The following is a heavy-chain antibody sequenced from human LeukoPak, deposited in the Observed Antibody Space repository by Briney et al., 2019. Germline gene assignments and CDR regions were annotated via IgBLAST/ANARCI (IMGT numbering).Heavy chain of an antibody. CDR3: ARDWGGGTHDY. D-gene: IGHD3-10*01. Sequence: GGSLRLSCAASGFTFSSYEMNWVRQAPGEGLEWVSYISNSGSTIYHADSVKGRFTISRDNAKNSLYLQMNSLRAEDTAVYYCARDWGGGTHDYWGQGTLVTVSS. CDR1: GFTFSSYE. CDR2: ISNSGSTI. V-gene: IGHV3-48*03. J-gene: IGHJ4*02.